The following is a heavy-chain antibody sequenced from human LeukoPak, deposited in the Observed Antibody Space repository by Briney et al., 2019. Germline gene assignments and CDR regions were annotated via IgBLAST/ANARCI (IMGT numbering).Heavy chain of an antibody. CDR1: GGSISSYY. D-gene: IGHD5-18*01. CDR2: IYTSGST. Sequence: KSSETLSLTCTVSGGSISSYYWSWIRQPAGKGLEWIGRIYTSGSTNYNPSLKSRVTMSVDTSKNQFSLKLSSVTAADTAVYYCARDGEYVDTAMVFPRPYWYFDLWGRGTLVTVSS. V-gene: IGHV4-4*07. CDR3: ARDGEYVDTAMVFPRPYWYFDL. J-gene: IGHJ2*01.